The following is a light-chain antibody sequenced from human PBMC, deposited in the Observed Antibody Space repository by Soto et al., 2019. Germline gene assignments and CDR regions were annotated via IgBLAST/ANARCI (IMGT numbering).Light chain of an antibody. J-gene: IGKJ5*01. CDR2: GAS. Sequence: MTQSPATLSVSPGERAALSCRASQSISVNLAWYQQKPGQAPRLLIYGASTRATGIPDRFSGSGSGTEFTLTISSLQSEDFAVYYCQQYGSSPTFGEGTRLEIK. CDR3: QQYGSSPT. CDR1: QSISVN. V-gene: IGKV3-15*01.